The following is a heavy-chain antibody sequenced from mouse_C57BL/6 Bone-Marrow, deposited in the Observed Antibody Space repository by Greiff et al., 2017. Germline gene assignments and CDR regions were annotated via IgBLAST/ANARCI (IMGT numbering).Heavy chain of an antibody. D-gene: IGHD1-1*01. Sequence: QVQLQQSGPELVKPGASVKISCKASGYAFSSSWMNWVKQRPGKGLEWIGRIYPGDGDTNYNGKFKGKATLTADKSSSTAYMQLSSLTSEDSAVYFCARWGYYGSSLYWYFDVWGTGTTVTVSS. CDR1: GYAFSSSW. J-gene: IGHJ1*03. CDR3: ARWGYYGSSLYWYFDV. CDR2: IYPGDGDT. V-gene: IGHV1-82*01.